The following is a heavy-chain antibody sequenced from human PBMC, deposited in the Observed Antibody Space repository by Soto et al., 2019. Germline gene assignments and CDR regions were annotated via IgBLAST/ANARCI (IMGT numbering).Heavy chain of an antibody. Sequence: PSETLSLTCSVSGGSTSSSTYYWGWIRQPPGKGLEWIGSVYYSGSTFYNPSLKNRVTISVDTSKNQFSLRLSSVTAADTAVYYCARQRRYYYDSSGYPDYWGQGTLGTVSA. J-gene: IGHJ4*02. CDR1: GGSTSSSTYY. V-gene: IGHV4-39*01. CDR3: ARQRRYYYDSSGYPDY. CDR2: VYYSGST. D-gene: IGHD3-22*01.